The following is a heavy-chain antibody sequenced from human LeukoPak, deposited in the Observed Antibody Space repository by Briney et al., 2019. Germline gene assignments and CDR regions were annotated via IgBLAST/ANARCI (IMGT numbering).Heavy chain of an antibody. Sequence: HPEGSLRLSCAASGFTVSSNYMSWVRQAPGKGLEWVSVIYSGGSTYYADSVKGRFTISRDNSENTLYLQMNSLRAEDTAVYYCARGASGYYGLYYFDFWGQGTLVTVSS. CDR3: ARGASGYYGLYYFDF. J-gene: IGHJ4*02. CDR2: IYSGGST. V-gene: IGHV3-53*01. D-gene: IGHD3-22*01. CDR1: GFTVSSNY.